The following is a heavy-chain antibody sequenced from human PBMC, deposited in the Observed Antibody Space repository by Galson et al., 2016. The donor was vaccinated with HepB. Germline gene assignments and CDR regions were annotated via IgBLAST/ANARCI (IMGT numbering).Heavy chain of an antibody. D-gene: IGHD3-22*01. V-gene: IGHV3-13*01. CDR2: IGADGGT. Sequence: SLRLSCAASGFTFDDYTMHWVRQATGKGLEWVSAIGADGGTYYAGSVKGRFTISRENAKNSLYLQMNSLRAGDTAVYYCVRILYDRSARDYYGMDVWGQGITVTVSS. CDR3: VRILYDRSARDYYGMDV. J-gene: IGHJ6*02. CDR1: GFTFDDYT.